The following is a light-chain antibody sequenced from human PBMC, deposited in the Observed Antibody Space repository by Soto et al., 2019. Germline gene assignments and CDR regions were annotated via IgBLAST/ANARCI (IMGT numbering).Light chain of an antibody. CDR3: MQALQTPVT. J-gene: IGKJ5*01. CDR1: QSLLHTIGYNY. CDR2: LGS. Sequence: DIVMTQSPLSLPVTPGEPASISYRSSQSLLHTIGYNYLDWYLQKPGQSPQLLIYLGSNRASGVSDRFSGSGSGTDFTLKISRVEAEDVGVYYCMQALQTPVTFGQGTRLEIK. V-gene: IGKV2-28*01.